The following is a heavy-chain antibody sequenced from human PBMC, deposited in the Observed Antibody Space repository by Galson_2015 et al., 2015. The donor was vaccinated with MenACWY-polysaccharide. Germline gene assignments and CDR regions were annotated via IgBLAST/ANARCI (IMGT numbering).Heavy chain of an antibody. D-gene: IGHD1-1*01. Sequence: SVKVSCKAYGYTFNTYAMNWVRQAPGQGLEWVGGINTKTENPTYAQGFTGRFVLSLEASASTAYLQISSLKAEGTAVYYGARDPKQKPTTVPSGRFDYWGQGTLVPVSS. CDR3: ARDPKQKPTTVPSGRFDY. V-gene: IGHV7-4-1*02. CDR1: GYTFNTYA. J-gene: IGHJ4*02. CDR2: INTKTENP.